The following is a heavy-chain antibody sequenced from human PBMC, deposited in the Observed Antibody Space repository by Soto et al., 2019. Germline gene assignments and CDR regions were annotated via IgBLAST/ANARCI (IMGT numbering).Heavy chain of an antibody. CDR2: IYPGHSDA. J-gene: IGHJ4*02. CDR1: GYRFTTYW. D-gene: IGHD3-22*01. V-gene: IGHV5-51*01. Sequence: PGESLKISCKGSGYRFTTYWIGWVRQMPGKGLEWVGIIYPGHSDARFSPAFQGQVTISVDMSISTAYLQWSSLEASDTAMYYCARHEDHDDRNSFGYWGQGTLVTVSS. CDR3: ARHEDHDDRNSFGY.